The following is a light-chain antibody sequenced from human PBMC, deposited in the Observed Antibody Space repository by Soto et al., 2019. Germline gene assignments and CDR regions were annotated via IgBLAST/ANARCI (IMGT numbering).Light chain of an antibody. CDR3: QQRSNWPPYT. J-gene: IGKJ2*01. V-gene: IGKV3-11*01. CDR2: DAS. Sequence: EIVLTQSPATLSLSRGERATLSCRARQSVSSYLAWSQHKPGQAPRLHIYDASNRATAIPARFSGSGSGTDFTLTISRIGPEDFAVYYCQQRSNWPPYTFGQGTTQDIK. CDR1: QSVSSY.